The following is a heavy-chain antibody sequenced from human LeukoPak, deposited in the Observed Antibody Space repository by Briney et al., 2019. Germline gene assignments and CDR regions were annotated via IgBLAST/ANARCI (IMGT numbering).Heavy chain of an antibody. J-gene: IGHJ6*03. CDR3: ARAYYYGSGSPIYYYYMDV. Sequence: GASVKVSCKASGYTFTGYYMHWVRQAPGQGLEWMGWINPNSGGTNYAQKFQGRVTMTRDTSISTAYMELSRLRSDDTAVYYCARAYYYGSGSPIYYYYMDVWGKGTTVTVSS. CDR1: GYTFTGYY. V-gene: IGHV1-2*02. D-gene: IGHD3-10*01. CDR2: INPNSGGT.